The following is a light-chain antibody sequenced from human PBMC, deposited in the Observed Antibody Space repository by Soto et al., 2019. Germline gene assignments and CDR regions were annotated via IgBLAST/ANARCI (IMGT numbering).Light chain of an antibody. V-gene: IGKV1-6*01. Sequence: AIQMTQSPSSVSASVGDRVTITCRASQGIRNELGWYQQKPGKAPKLLIYSASSLQSGVPSRFSGSGSGTDFILTISGLQPDDFATYYCQQYNSYPWTFGQGTKVEIK. J-gene: IGKJ1*01. CDR2: SAS. CDR1: QGIRNE. CDR3: QQYNSYPWT.